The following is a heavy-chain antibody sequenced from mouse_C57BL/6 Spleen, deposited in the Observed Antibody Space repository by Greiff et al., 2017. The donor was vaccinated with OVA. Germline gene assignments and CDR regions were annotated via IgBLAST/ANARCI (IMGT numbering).Heavy chain of an antibody. Sequence: VQLQQPGAELVKPGASVQLSCKASGYTFTSYWMHWVKQRPGHGLEWIGMIHPNSGSTNYNEKFKSKATLTVDKSSSTAYMQLSSLTSEDSAVYYCASDYYGYWYFDVWGTGTTVTVSS. V-gene: IGHV1-64*01. J-gene: IGHJ1*03. CDR2: IHPNSGST. D-gene: IGHD1-1*01. CDR1: GYTFTSYW. CDR3: ASDYYGYWYFDV.